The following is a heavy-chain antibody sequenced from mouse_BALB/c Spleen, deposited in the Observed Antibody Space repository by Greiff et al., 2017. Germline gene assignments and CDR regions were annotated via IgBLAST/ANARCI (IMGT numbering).Heavy chain of an antibody. D-gene: IGHD2-4*01. CDR3: AREPLLYDYDGLN. CDR1: GFSLTSYG. J-gene: IGHJ4*01. V-gene: IGHV2-9*02. CDR2: IWAGGST. Sequence: VKLVESGPGLVAPSQSLSITCTVSGFSLTSYGVHWVRQPPGKGLEWLGVIWAGGSTNYNSALMSRLSISKDNSKSQVFLKMNSLQTDDTAMYYCAREPLLYDYDGLNWGQGTSVTVSS.